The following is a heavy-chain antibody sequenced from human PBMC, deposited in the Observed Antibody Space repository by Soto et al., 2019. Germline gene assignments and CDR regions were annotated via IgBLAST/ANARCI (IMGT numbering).Heavy chain of an antibody. CDR2: TRNKANSYTT. D-gene: IGHD4-17*01. Sequence: PGGSLRLSCAASGFTFSDHYMDWVRQAPGKGLEWVGRTRNKANSYTTEYAASVKGRFTISRDDSKNSLYLQMNSLKTEDTAVYYCARVETVTTRYYYYMDVWGKGTTVTVSS. J-gene: IGHJ6*03. V-gene: IGHV3-72*01. CDR3: ARVETVTTRYYYYMDV. CDR1: GFTFSDHY.